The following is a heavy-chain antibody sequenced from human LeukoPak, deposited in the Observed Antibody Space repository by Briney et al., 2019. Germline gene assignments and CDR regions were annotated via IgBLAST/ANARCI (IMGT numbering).Heavy chain of an antibody. J-gene: IGHJ4*02. V-gene: IGHV1-8*01. CDR3: AREAYYDSSGYFDY. CDR2: MNPNSGNT. CDR1: GYTFTSYD. D-gene: IGHD3-22*01. Sequence: ASVKVSCKTSGYTFTSYDINWVRQATGQGLEWMGWMNPNSGNTGYAQKFQGRVTMTRNTSISTAYMELSSLRSEDTPMYYCAREAYYDSSGYFDYWGQGTLVTVSS.